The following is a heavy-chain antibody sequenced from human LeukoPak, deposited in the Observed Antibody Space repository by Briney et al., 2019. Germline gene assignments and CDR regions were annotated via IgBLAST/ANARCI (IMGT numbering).Heavy chain of an antibody. D-gene: IGHD3-10*02. J-gene: IGHJ6*04. CDR2: ISSSGSTI. Sequence: PGGSLRLSCAASGFTFSSYEMNWVRQAPGKGLEWVSYISSSGSTIYYADSVKGRFTISRDNAKNSLYLQMNRLRAEDTAVYYCAEIGITMVGGVWGKGATLTMSS. V-gene: IGHV3-48*03. CDR3: AEIGITMVGGV. CDR1: GFTFSSYE.